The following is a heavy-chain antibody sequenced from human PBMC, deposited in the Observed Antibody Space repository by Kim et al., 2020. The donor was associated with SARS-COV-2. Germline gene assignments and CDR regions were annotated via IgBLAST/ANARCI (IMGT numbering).Heavy chain of an antibody. V-gene: IGHV3-30*04. Sequence: GGSLRLSCVASGFTFSSYAMHWVRQAPGKGLEWVAVISYDGTNKYYADSVKGRFTISRDNSKNTLYLQMNSLRAEDTAVYYCARDVYRYSYGSYYGMDVWGQGTTVTVSS. J-gene: IGHJ6*02. CDR3: ARDVYRYSYGSYYGMDV. CDR1: GFTFSSYA. D-gene: IGHD5-18*01. CDR2: ISYDGTNK.